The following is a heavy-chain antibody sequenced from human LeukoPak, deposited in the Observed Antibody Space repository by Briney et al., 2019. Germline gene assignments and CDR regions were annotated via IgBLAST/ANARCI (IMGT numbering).Heavy chain of an antibody. CDR1: GGSISSYY. D-gene: IGHD3-22*01. Sequence: PSETLSLTCTVSGGSISSYYWSWIRQPPGKGLEWIGYIYYSGSTNYNPSLKSRVTITVDTSKNQFSLKLSSVTAADTAVYYCAVLYYYDSSGYFDYWGQGTLVTVSS. CDR2: IYYSGST. V-gene: IGHV4-59*08. CDR3: AVLYYYDSSGYFDY. J-gene: IGHJ4*02.